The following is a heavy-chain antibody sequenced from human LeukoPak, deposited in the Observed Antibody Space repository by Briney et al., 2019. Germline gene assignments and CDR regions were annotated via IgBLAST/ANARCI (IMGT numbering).Heavy chain of an antibody. CDR1: GFSFSSYV. CDR3: TGYDFWSGFRSGDL. V-gene: IGHV3-30*02. J-gene: IGHJ2*01. CDR2: IRYDGSSK. Sequence: GGSLRLSCAASGFSFSSYVMNWVRQAPGKGLEWVSFIRYDGSSKFYADSVKGRFTISRDNSKSTLFLQMSSLKVDDTAVYYCTGYDFWSGFRSGDLWGRGTLVTVSS. D-gene: IGHD3-3*01.